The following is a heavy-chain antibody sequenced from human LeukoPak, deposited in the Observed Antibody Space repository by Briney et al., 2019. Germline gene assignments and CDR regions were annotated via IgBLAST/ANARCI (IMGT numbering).Heavy chain of an antibody. CDR3: ARGSIAARRGFDY. D-gene: IGHD6-6*01. V-gene: IGHV4-34*01. J-gene: IGHJ4*02. CDR2: INHSGST. Sequence: SETLSLTCAVYGGSFSGYYWSWIRQPPGKGLEWIGEINHSGSTNYNPSLKSRVTISVDTSKNQFSLKLSSVTAADTAVYYCARGSIAARRGFDYWGQGTLVTVSS. CDR1: GGSFSGYY.